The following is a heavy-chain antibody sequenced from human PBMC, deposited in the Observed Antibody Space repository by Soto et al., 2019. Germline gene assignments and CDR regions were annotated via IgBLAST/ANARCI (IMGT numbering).Heavy chain of an antibody. J-gene: IGHJ6*02. D-gene: IGHD3-22*01. CDR1: GFTFSSYS. V-gene: IGHV3-21*01. CDR2: ISCRTSYI. CDR3: ARVVDYCDPYYYYGMDV. Sequence: EVQLVESGGGLVKPGGSLRLSCAASGFTFSSYSMNWVRQAPGKGLEWVSSISCRTSYIYYADSVKGRFTISRDNAKNSLYLKMNSLRAEDTAVYYCARVVDYCDPYYYYGMDVWGQGTTVTVSS.